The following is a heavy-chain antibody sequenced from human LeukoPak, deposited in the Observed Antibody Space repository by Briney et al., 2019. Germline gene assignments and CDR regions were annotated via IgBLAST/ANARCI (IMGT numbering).Heavy chain of an antibody. J-gene: IGHJ4*02. D-gene: IGHD6-19*01. CDR2: ISAYNGNT. V-gene: IGHV1-18*01. CDR1: GYTFTSYG. CDR3: ARDIRVAVPRGLGY. Sequence: GASVKVSCKASGYTFTSYGISWVRQAPGQGLEWMGWISAYNGNTNYAQKLQGRVTMTTDTSTSTAYMELRSLRSDDTAVYYCARDIRVAVPRGLGYWGQGTLVTVSS.